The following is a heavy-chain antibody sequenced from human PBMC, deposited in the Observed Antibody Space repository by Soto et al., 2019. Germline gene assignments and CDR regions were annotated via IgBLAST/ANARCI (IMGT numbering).Heavy chain of an antibody. Sequence: SETLSLTCTVSGGSVSSGTYYWGWIRQPPGKGLEWIGSIFHTGTTYYSPSLKSRVTISVDTSKNQFSLKLSSVTAADTAVYYCARNLYDSGSSPHFWGQGILVTVSS. CDR1: GGSVSSGTYY. J-gene: IGHJ4*02. CDR3: ARNLYDSGSSPHF. CDR2: IFHTGTT. D-gene: IGHD3-10*01. V-gene: IGHV4-39*07.